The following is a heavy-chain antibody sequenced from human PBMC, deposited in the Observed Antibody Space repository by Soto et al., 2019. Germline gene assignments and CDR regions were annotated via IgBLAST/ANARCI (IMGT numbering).Heavy chain of an antibody. D-gene: IGHD2-2*01. CDR2: IYYSGST. J-gene: IGHJ6*02. CDR1: GGSVSSGSYY. Sequence: KLSETLSLTCTVSGGSVSSGSYYWSWIRQPPGKGLEWIGYIYYSGSTNYNPSLKSRVTISVDTSKNQFSLKLSSVTAADTAVYYCARLGYCSSTSCSKRSRCGMDVWGQGTTVTVS. CDR3: ARLGYCSSTSCSKRSRCGMDV. V-gene: IGHV4-61*01.